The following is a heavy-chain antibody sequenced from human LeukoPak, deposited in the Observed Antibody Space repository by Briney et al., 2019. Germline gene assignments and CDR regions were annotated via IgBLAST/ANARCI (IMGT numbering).Heavy chain of an antibody. D-gene: IGHD2-15*01. CDR2: IIPIFGTA. CDR3: ARGPLSRYCSGGSCSDTAMVLVFDY. CDR1: GGTFSSYA. V-gene: IGHV1-69*05. Sequence: SVKVSCKASGGTFSSYAISWVRQAPGQGLEWMGRIIPIFGTANYAQKFQGRVTITTDESASTAYMELSSLRSEDTAVYYCARGPLSRYCSGGSCSDTAMVLVFDYWGQGTLVTVSS. J-gene: IGHJ4*02.